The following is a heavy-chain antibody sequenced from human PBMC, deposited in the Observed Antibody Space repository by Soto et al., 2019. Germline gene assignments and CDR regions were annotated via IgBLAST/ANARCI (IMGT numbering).Heavy chain of an antibody. J-gene: IGHJ4*02. CDR3: AKDIMDRSPYGPHLFDY. CDR2: ISWNSGSI. CDR1: GFTFSSYS. V-gene: IGHV3-9*01. D-gene: IGHD2-2*03. Sequence: EVQLLESGGGLVQPGGSLRLSCAASGFTFSSYSMSWVRQAPGKGLEWVSGISWNSGSIGYADSVKGRFTISRDNAKNSLYLQMNSLRAEDTALYYCAKDIMDRSPYGPHLFDYWGQGTLVTVSS.